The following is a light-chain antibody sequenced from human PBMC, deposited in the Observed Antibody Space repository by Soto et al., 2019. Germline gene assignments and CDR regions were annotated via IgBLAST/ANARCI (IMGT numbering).Light chain of an antibody. Sequence: QSVLTQPASVSGSPGQSITISCTGTSSDVGGYNYVSWYQQHPGKAPKLMIYEVSNRPSGVSNRFSGSKSGNTASLTISAPQAEDEADYYCSSYTSSSTPYVCATGTKVTVL. CDR3: SSYTSSSTPYV. V-gene: IGLV2-14*01. CDR1: SSDVGGYNY. J-gene: IGLJ1*01. CDR2: EVS.